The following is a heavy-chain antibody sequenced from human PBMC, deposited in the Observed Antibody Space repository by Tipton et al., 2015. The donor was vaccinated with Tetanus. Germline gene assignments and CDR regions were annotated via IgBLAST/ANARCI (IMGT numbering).Heavy chain of an antibody. CDR2: ISGLGRTT. J-gene: IGHJ4*02. Sequence: SLRLSCTASGFAFDKYAMNWVRQAPGKGLEWVSGISGLGRTTDYADSVKGRFTVSRGNSNGMVYLEMGSLRDEDTAVFYCARDTYYQSHHYNYFDYWGQGVRVTVSS. D-gene: IGHD5-24*01. CDR1: GFAFDKYA. CDR3: ARDTYYQSHHYNYFDY. V-gene: IGHV3-23*01.